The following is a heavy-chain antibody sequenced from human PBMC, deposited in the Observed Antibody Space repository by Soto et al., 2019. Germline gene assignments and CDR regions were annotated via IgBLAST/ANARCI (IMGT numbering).Heavy chain of an antibody. CDR3: ARGYSSSWYYYYGMDV. Sequence: GGSLRLSCAASGFTFTSYGMHWVRQAPGKGLEWVAVIWYDGSNKYYADSVKGRFTISRDNSKNTLYLQMNSLRAEDTAVYYCARGYSSSWYYYYGMDVWGQGTTVTVSS. CDR1: GFTFTSYG. D-gene: IGHD6-13*01. V-gene: IGHV3-33*01. J-gene: IGHJ6*02. CDR2: IWYDGSNK.